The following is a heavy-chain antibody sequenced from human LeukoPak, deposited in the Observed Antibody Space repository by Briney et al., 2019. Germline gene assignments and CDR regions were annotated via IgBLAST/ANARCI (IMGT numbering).Heavy chain of an antibody. Sequence: GGSLRLSCATSGFTFAGSAMGWVRQAPGKGLEWVSSISGSGADTYYADSVKGRFTISRDNTKNSLDLQMTGLRSEDTALYYCVKATGSQPRAGAFDFWGQGTSVTVSS. J-gene: IGHJ3*01. D-gene: IGHD1-26*01. CDR3: VKATGSQPRAGAFDF. CDR1: GFTFAGSA. CDR2: ISGSGADT. V-gene: IGHV3-23*01.